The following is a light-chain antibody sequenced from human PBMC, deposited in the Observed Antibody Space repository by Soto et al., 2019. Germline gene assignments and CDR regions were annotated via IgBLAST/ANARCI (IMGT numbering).Light chain of an antibody. CDR3: TSFSGICTYV. CDR1: SSDVGGYNY. J-gene: IGLJ1*01. V-gene: IGLV2-14*01. Sequence: QSVLTQPASVSGSPGQSIAISCTGTSSDVGGYNYVSWYQQHPGKAPKLIIFDVTNRPSGVSDRFSGSKSGSTASLTISGLQADFYADYYSTSFSGICTYVFGTGTIVTVL. CDR2: DVT.